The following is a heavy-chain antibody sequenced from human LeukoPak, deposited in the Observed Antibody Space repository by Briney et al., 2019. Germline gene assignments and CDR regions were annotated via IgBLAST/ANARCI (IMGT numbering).Heavy chain of an antibody. Sequence: PGGSLRLSCAASGFTFSSYSMNWVRQAPGKGLEWVSSISSSSSYIYYADSVKGRFTISRDNAKNSLYLQMNSLRAEDTAVYYCAREEGRNDYGARRYFDLWGRGTLVTVSS. CDR1: GFTFSSYS. CDR2: ISSSSSYI. CDR3: AREEGRNDYGARRYFDL. J-gene: IGHJ2*01. V-gene: IGHV3-21*01. D-gene: IGHD4-17*01.